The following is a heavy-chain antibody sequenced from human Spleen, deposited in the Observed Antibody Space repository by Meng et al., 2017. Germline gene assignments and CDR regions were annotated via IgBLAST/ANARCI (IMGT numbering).Heavy chain of an antibody. Sequence: GESLKISCAASGFTFSKYGMHWVRQAPGKGLEWVAVIWSDGSSKYHADAVKGRFTISRDNSKNTLYLQMNSLRAEDTAVYYCAKRVNRKYYYDSSGYYSTFDYWGQGTLVTVSS. CDR2: IWSDGSSK. CDR1: GFTFSKYG. CDR3: AKRVNRKYYYDSSGYYSTFDY. D-gene: IGHD3-22*01. V-gene: IGHV3-33*06. J-gene: IGHJ4*02.